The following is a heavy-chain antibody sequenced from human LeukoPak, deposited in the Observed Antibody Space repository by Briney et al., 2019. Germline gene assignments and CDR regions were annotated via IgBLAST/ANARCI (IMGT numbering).Heavy chain of an antibody. CDR2: VFYSGST. CDR1: GGSIISSSYS. D-gene: IGHD2-21*01. V-gene: IGHV4-39*01. Sequence: PSETLSLTCSVSGGSIISSSYSWDWIRQPPGKGLEWLGSVFYSGSTNYNPSLKSRITISVDTSRNQFSLKLSSVTAAETAVYYCARVNSPHIYNWFDPWGQGTLVTVSS. J-gene: IGHJ5*02. CDR3: ARVNSPHIYNWFDP.